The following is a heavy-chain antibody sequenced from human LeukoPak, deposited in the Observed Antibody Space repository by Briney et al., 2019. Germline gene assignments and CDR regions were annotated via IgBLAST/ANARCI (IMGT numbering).Heavy chain of an antibody. CDR2: IKQDGSEK. Sequence: PGGSLRLSCAASGFTFSSYWMSWVRQAPGKGLEWVANIKQDGSEKYYVDSVKGRFTISRDNAKNSLYLQMNSLRAEDTAVYYCARDPGEPGYTYGYNDYWGQGTPVTVSS. CDR3: ARDPGEPGYTYGYNDY. D-gene: IGHD5-18*01. V-gene: IGHV3-7*01. CDR1: GFTFSSYW. J-gene: IGHJ4*02.